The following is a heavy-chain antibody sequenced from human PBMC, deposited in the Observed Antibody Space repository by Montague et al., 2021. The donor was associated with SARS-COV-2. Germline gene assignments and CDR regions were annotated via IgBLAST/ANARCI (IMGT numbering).Heavy chain of an antibody. CDR1: GDSINSGSYY. V-gene: IGHV4-61*02. Sequence: TLSLTCTVSGDSINSGSYYWSWIRQPAGKGLEWIGRIYTSGRTNYNPSLRIRINMSLYTSKSRFSLNLTSVTAADTAVYYCAGLDWLKHWGQGAMVTVSS. J-gene: IGHJ5*02. CDR2: IYTSGRT. CDR3: AGLDWLKH.